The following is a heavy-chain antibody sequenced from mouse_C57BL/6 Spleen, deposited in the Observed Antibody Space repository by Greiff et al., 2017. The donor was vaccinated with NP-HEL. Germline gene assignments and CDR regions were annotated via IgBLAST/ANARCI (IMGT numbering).Heavy chain of an antibody. V-gene: IGHV1-52*01. Sequence: QVQLQQPGAELVRPGSSVKLSCKASGYTFTSYWMHWVKQRPIQGLEWIGNIDPSDSETHYNQKFKDKATLTVDKSSSTAYMQLSSLTSEDSAVYYCARSAGRGYFDYWGQGTTLTVSS. CDR3: ARSAGRGYFDY. J-gene: IGHJ2*01. CDR1: GYTFTSYW. CDR2: IDPSDSET. D-gene: IGHD4-1*01.